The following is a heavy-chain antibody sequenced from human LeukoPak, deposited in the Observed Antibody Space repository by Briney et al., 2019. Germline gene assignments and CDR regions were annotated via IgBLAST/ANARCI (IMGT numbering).Heavy chain of an antibody. CDR3: ARDGGYGSGSYYMAY. CDR2: IYYSGST. J-gene: IGHJ4*02. D-gene: IGHD3-10*01. CDR1: GGSISSGGYN. Sequence: SETLSLTCTVSGGSISSGGYNWNWIRQHPGKGLEWIGYIYYSGSTSYNPSLKSRVIISIDRSKNQFSLKLSSVTAADSAVYYCARDGGYGSGSYYMAYWGQGTPVTVSS. V-gene: IGHV4-31*03.